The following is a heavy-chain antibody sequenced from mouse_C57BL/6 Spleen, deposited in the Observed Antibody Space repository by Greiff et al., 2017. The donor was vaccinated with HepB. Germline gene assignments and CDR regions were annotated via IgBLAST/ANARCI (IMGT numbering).Heavy chain of an antibody. CDR2: IDPENGDT. CDR3: TPRGDGGVFDY. Sequence: VQLKQSGAELVRPGASVKLSCTASGFNIKDDYMHWVKQRPEQGLEWIGWIDPENGDTEYASKFQGKATITADTSSNTAYLQLSSLTSEDTAVYYCTPRGDGGVFDYWGQGTTLTVSS. J-gene: IGHJ2*01. V-gene: IGHV14-4*01. CDR1: GFNIKDDY.